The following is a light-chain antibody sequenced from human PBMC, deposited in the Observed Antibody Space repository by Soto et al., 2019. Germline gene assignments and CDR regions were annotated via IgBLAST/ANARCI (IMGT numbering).Light chain of an antibody. J-gene: IGKJ1*01. CDR1: QNVSSN. Sequence: EIVMTQSPASLSVSPGERATLSCRASQNVSSNLAWYQQKPGQTPRFLIYGASTRATGIPARFSGSGSGTEFTLTISSLQSEDFAVYYCHHYKNWPRTFGQGTKADNK. CDR3: HHYKNWPRT. CDR2: GAS. V-gene: IGKV3-15*01.